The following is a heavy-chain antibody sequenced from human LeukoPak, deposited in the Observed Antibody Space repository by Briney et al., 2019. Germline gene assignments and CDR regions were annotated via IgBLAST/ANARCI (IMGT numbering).Heavy chain of an antibody. CDR2: IKQDGSEK. Sequence: GGSLRLSCSASGFTLINHWMSCVRDAPGKGPEWVANIKQDGSEKHYVDSVKSRFTISRDNAKNSLYLHMNSLTVEDTAVYYCSRDPRHNDYWGQGTLVTVSS. V-gene: IGHV3-7*03. CDR3: SRDPRHNDY. J-gene: IGHJ4*02. CDR1: GFTLINHW.